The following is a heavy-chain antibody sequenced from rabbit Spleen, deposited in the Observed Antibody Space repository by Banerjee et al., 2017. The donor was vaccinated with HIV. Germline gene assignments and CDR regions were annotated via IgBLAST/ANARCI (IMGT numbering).Heavy chain of an antibody. J-gene: IGHJ4*01. V-gene: IGHV1S40*01. CDR1: GVSFSLSSY. Sequence: QSLEESGGDLVKPGASLTLTCTASGVSFSLSSYMCWVRQAPGKGLEWIGCIGTGSSGSTYYASWAKGRFTISKTSTTVTLQMTSLTAADTATYFCARDQAAFSGYDYLSLWGPGTLVTVS. CDR3: ARDQAAFSGYDYLSL. CDR2: IGTGSSGST. D-gene: IGHD6-1*01.